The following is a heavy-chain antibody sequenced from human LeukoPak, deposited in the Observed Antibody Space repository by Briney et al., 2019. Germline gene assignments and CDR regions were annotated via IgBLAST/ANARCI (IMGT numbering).Heavy chain of an antibody. D-gene: IGHD3-22*01. CDR1: GFTFSSYA. CDR2: ISGSGGST. J-gene: IGHJ4*02. CDR3: AKPPRRQRITMIVVVTTFDY. Sequence: PGGSLRLSCAASGFTFSSYAMSWVRQAPGKGLEWVSAISGSGGSTYYADSVKGRFTISRDNSKNTLYLQMNSLRAEDTAVYYCAKPPRRQRITMIVVVTTFDYWGQGTLVIFSS. V-gene: IGHV3-23*01.